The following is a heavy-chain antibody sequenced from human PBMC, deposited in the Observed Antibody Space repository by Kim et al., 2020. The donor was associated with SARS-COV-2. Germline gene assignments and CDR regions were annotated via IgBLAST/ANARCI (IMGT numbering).Heavy chain of an antibody. V-gene: IGHV3-30*02. D-gene: IGHD5-18*01. Sequence: RFNVSRDNSKNTLYLQMNSLRAEDTAVYYCAKSTDTAMAPSYYYYYGMDVWGQGTTVTVSS. CDR3: AKSTDTAMAPSYYYYYGMDV. J-gene: IGHJ6*02.